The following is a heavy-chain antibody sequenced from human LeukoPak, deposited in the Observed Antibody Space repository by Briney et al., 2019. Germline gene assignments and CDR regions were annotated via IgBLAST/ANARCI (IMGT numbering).Heavy chain of an antibody. CDR2: ISHDGSNK. V-gene: IGHV3-30-3*01. CDR1: GFTFSSCP. Sequence: GRSLRLSCAASGFTFSSCPMHWVRQAPGKGLEWVAVISHDGSNKYYADSVKGRFTISRDNSKNTLYVQMNSLRPEDTAVYYCARDRGATYYYYAMDVWGQGTTVTVSS. J-gene: IGHJ6*02. CDR3: ARDRGATYYYYAMDV.